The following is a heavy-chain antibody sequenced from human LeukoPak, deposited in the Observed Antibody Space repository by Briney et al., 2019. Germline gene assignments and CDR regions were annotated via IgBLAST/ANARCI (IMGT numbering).Heavy chain of an antibody. J-gene: IGHJ5*02. V-gene: IGHV3-7*01. Sequence: RTLCLSCAPSGVTPCGYGISGGPEAPGKGGGRGADIKQDGSEKYYVDSVKGRFTISRDNAKNSLYLQMNSLRAEDTAVYYCARDRWYGGYDYNWFDPWGQGTLVTVSS. CDR2: IKQDGSEK. CDR1: GVTPCGYG. CDR3: ARDRWYGGYDYNWFDP. D-gene: IGHD5-12*01.